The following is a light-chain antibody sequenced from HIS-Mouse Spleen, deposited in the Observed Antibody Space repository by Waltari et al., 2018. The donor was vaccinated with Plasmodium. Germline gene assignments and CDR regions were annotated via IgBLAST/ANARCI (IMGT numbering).Light chain of an antibody. Sequence: EIVMPQSPATLSVSPGARATLSCRASQRVSSNLAWYQQKPGQAPRLLIYGASTKATGIPARFSGSGSGTEFTLTISSLQSEDFAVYCCQQYNNWSFTFGPGTKVDIK. J-gene: IGKJ3*01. V-gene: IGKV3-15*01. CDR2: GAS. CDR3: QQYNNWSFT. CDR1: QRVSSN.